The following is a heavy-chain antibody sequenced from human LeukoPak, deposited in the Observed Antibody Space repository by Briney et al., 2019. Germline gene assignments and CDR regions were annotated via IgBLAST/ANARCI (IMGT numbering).Heavy chain of an antibody. Sequence: GASVKVSCKASGYTFTGYYMHWVRQAPGQGLEWMGWINPNSGGTNYAQKFQGRVTMTTDTSTSTAYMELRSLRSDDTAVYYCARDSPFDYYDSSGGPPIFDYWGQGTLVTVSS. J-gene: IGHJ4*02. D-gene: IGHD3-22*01. CDR1: GYTFTGYY. V-gene: IGHV1-2*02. CDR2: INPNSGGT. CDR3: ARDSPFDYYDSSGGPPIFDY.